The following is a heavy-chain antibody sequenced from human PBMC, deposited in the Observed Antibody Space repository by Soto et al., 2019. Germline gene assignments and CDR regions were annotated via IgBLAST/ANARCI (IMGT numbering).Heavy chain of an antibody. Sequence: QVQLVESGGGVVQPGRSLRLSCAASGFTFSSYGMHWVRQAPGKGLEWVAVISYDGSNKYYADSVKGRFTISRDNSKNTLYLQMNSLRAEDTAVYYWAKESSGWFDPQVYYFDYWGQGTLVTVSS. CDR2: ISYDGSNK. CDR3: AKESSGWFDPQVYYFDY. V-gene: IGHV3-30*18. J-gene: IGHJ4*02. CDR1: GFTFSSYG. D-gene: IGHD6-19*01.